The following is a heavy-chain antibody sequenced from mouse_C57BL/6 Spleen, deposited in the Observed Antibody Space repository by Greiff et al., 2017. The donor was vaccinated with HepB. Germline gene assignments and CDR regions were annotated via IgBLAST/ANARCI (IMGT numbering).Heavy chain of an antibody. J-gene: IGHJ3*01. CDR3: ARGGDGWAWFAY. CDR2: ISDGGSYT. D-gene: IGHD2-3*01. CDR1: GFTFSSYA. V-gene: IGHV5-4*01. Sequence: EVQLVESGGGLVKPGGSLKLSCAASGFTFSSYAMSWVRQTPEKRLEWVATISDGGSYTYYPDNVKGRFTISRDNAKNNLYLQMSHLKSEDTAMYYCARGGDGWAWFAYWGQGTLVTVSA.